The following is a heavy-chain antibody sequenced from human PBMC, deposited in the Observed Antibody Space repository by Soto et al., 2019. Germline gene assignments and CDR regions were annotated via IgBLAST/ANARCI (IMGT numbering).Heavy chain of an antibody. V-gene: IGHV1-69*13. Sequence: VASVKVSCKASGGTFSSYAISWVRQAPGQGLEWMGGIIPIFGTANYAQKFQGRVTITADESTSTAYMELSSLRSEDTAVYYCARSGYYYGSGSYFWFDPWGQGTLVTVSS. D-gene: IGHD3-10*01. CDR3: ARSGYYYGSGSYFWFDP. J-gene: IGHJ5*02. CDR1: GGTFSSYA. CDR2: IIPIFGTA.